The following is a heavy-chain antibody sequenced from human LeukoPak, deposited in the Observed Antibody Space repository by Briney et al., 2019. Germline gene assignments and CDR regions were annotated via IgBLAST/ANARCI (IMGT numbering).Heavy chain of an antibody. V-gene: IGHV5-51*01. J-gene: IGHJ4*02. Sequence: GESLKISFKGSGYSFTSYWIGWVRPMPGKGLEWMGIIYPGDSDTRYSPSFQGQVTISADKSISTAYLQWSSLKASDTAMYYCARQEKYQLLENDYWGQGTLVTVSS. CDR3: ARQEKYQLLENDY. CDR1: GYSFTSYW. CDR2: IYPGDSDT. D-gene: IGHD2-2*01.